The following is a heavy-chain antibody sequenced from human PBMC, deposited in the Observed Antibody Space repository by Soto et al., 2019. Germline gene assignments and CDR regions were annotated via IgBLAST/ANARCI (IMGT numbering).Heavy chain of an antibody. D-gene: IGHD6-13*01. CDR1: GFTFSSYA. Sequence: GGSLRLSCAASGFTFSSYAMSWVRQAPGKGLEWVSAISGSGGSTYYADSVKGRFTISRDNSKNTLYLQMNSLRAEDTAVYYCAKDIAAAGFYTDFDYWGQGTLVTVSS. V-gene: IGHV3-23*01. J-gene: IGHJ4*02. CDR2: ISGSGGST. CDR3: AKDIAAAGFYTDFDY.